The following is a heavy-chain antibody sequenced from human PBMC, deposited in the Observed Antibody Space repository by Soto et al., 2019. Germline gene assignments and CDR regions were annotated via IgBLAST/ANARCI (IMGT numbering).Heavy chain of an antibody. V-gene: IGHV3-15*07. D-gene: IGHD6-13*01. Sequence: GGSLRLSCAASGFTFSNAWMNWVRQAPGKGLEWVGRIKSKTDGGTTDYAAPVKGRFTISRDDSKNTLYLQMNSLKTEDTAVYYCTTPRTGSSWYYYYYGMDVWGQGTTVTVSS. CDR1: GFTFSNAW. J-gene: IGHJ6*02. CDR2: IKSKTDGGTT. CDR3: TTPRTGSSWYYYYYGMDV.